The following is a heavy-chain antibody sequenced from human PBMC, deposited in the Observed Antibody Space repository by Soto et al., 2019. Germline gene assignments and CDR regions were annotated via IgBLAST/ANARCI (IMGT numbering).Heavy chain of an antibody. CDR3: AREGPIPYYYYGMDV. D-gene: IGHD2-21*01. CDR2: IGAYNGNT. CDR1: GGTFSTYG. J-gene: IGHJ6*02. V-gene: IGHV1-18*01. Sequence: ASVKVSCKASGGTFSTYGFSWVRQAPGQGLEWMGWIGAYNGNTHLAQKFQDRVTMTTDASTNTAYMELRNLRSDDSAVYYCAREGPIPYYYYGMDVWGQGTTVTVSS.